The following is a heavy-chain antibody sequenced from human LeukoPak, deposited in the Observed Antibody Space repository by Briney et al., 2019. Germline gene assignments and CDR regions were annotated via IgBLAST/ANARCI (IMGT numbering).Heavy chain of an antibody. V-gene: IGHV3-23*01. CDR2: ISGSGDNT. CDR3: AKRSGYTTGWFFDF. D-gene: IGHD6-19*01. J-gene: IGHJ4*02. Sequence: GGSLRLSCVASGFTFGDHAMNWVRQAPGKGLEWVSSISGSGDNTYYAESVKGRFTISRDNSKNTLFLQMNSLRAEDTAVFYCAKRSGYTTGWFFDFWGQGTLVTVSS. CDR1: GFTFGDHA.